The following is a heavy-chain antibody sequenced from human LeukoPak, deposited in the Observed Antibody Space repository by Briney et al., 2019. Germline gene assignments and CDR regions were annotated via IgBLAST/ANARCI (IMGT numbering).Heavy chain of an antibody. J-gene: IGHJ6*02. Sequence: SETLSLTCAVYGGSFSGYYWSWIRQPPGKGLEWIGEINRSGSTNYNPSLKSRVTISVDTSKNQFSLKLSSVTAADTAVYYCARAHRVAYYYGSGSYYNEYYYYGMDVWGQGTTVTVSS. CDR2: INRSGST. CDR3: ARAHRVAYYYGSGSYYNEYYYYGMDV. D-gene: IGHD3-10*01. CDR1: GGSFSGYY. V-gene: IGHV4-34*01.